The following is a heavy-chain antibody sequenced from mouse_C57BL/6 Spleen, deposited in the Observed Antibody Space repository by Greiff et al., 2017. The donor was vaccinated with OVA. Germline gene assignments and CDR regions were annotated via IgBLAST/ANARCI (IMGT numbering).Heavy chain of an antibody. CDR1: GYTFTSYW. CDR3: ARGYYYGSRNYAMDY. CDR2: IDPSDSET. Sequence: VQLQQPGAELVRPGSSVKLSCKASGYTFTSYWMHWVKQRPIQGLEWIGNIDPSDSETHYNQKFKDKATLTVDKSSSTAYMQLSSLTSEDSAVYYCARGYYYGSRNYAMDYWGQGTSVTVSS. J-gene: IGHJ4*01. D-gene: IGHD1-1*01. V-gene: IGHV1-52*01.